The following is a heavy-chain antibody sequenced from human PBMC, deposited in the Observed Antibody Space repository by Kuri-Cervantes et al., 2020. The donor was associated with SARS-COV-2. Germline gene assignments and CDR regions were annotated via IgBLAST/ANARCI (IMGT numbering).Heavy chain of an antibody. V-gene: IGHV3-30-3*01. Sequence: GESLKISCAASRFTFSSYAMHWVRQAPGKGLEWVAVVSYDGSNKYYADSVKGRFTISRDNSKNMLYLQMNNLRAEDTALYYCARDSYNRGFPGIDYWGQGTLVTVSS. CDR2: VSYDGSNK. CDR3: ARDSYNRGFPGIDY. CDR1: RFTFSSYA. D-gene: IGHD1-14*01. J-gene: IGHJ4*02.